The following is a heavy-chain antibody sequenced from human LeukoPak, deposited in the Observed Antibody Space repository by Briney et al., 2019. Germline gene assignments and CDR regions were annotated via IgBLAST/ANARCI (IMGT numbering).Heavy chain of an antibody. V-gene: IGHV3-7*03. Sequence: GGSLRLSCAASGNYWMHWVRQAPGKGLEWVANINEDETARNYAGSVKGRFTISRDSGKNTLYLQMNSLRVEDTAIYYCVKDERDAYYAYWGQGTLVTVSS. CDR1: GNYW. CDR3: VKDERDAYYAY. D-gene: IGHD3-16*01. CDR2: INEDETAR. J-gene: IGHJ4*02.